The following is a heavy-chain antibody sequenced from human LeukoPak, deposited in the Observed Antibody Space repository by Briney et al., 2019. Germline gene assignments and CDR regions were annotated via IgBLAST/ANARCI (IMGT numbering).Heavy chain of an antibody. CDR3: VRRGDASSGWGDHDF. Sequence: GGSLRLPCAASGFTFNRNAISWVRQAPGKGLEWVSTIGGSGDKTFYADSVKGRFTISRDNSKNMVHLQMNSLTGEDTALYYCVRRGDASSGWGDHDFWGQGALVTVSS. V-gene: IGHV3-23*01. D-gene: IGHD6-19*01. CDR2: IGGSGDKT. J-gene: IGHJ4*02. CDR1: GFTFNRNA.